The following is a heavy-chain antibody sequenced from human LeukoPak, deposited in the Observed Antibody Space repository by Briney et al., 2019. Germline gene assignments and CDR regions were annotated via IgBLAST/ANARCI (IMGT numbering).Heavy chain of an antibody. CDR1: GGSISSGSYY. V-gene: IGHV4-61*09. D-gene: IGHD1-26*01. Sequence: SQTLSLTCTVSGGSISSGSYYWSWIRQPAGKGLEWIGYIYYSGSTNYNPSLKSRVTISVDTSKNQFSLKLSSVTAADTAVYYCARGVVGAGYYFDYWGQGTLVTVSS. CDR2: IYYSGST. CDR3: ARGVVGAGYYFDY. J-gene: IGHJ4*02.